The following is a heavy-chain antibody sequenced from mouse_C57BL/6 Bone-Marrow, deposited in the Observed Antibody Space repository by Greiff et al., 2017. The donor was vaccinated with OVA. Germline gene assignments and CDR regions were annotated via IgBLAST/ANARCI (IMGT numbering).Heavy chain of an antibody. V-gene: IGHV1-18*01. J-gene: IGHJ4*01. CDR1: GYTFTDYN. CDR3: ARSAYGAYCAMDY. Sequence: EVQLQQSGPELVKPGASVKIPCKASGYTFTDYNMDWVKQSHGKSLEWIGDINPNNGGTIYNQKFKGKATLTVDKSSSTAYMELRSLTSEDTAVYYGARSAYGAYCAMDYWGQGTSVTVSS. CDR2: INPNNGGT. D-gene: IGHD1-1*02.